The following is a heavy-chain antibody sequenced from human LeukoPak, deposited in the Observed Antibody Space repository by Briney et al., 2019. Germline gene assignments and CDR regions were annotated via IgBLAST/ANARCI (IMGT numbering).Heavy chain of an antibody. CDR3: RGYCSSTSCYTGYYYGMDV. J-gene: IGHJ6*02. CDR1: GGSFSGYY. D-gene: IGHD2-2*02. Sequence: SETLSLTCAVYGGSFSGYYWSWIRQPPGKGLEWIGEINHSGSTNYNPSLKSRVTISVDTSKNQFSLKLSSVTAADTAVYYCRGYCSSTSCYTGYYYGMDVWGQGTTVTVSS. V-gene: IGHV4-34*03. CDR2: INHSGST.